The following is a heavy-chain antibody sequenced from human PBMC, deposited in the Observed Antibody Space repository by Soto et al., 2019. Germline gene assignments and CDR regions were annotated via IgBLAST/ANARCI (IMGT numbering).Heavy chain of an antibody. CDR3: AREGYCSSTRCYNHWYNWVDH. V-gene: IGHV3-11*01. CDR1: GFTFSDYY. D-gene: IGHD2-2*02. CDR2: ISSSGSTI. J-gene: IGHJ5*02. Sequence: LRLSCAASGFTFSDYYMSWIRHAPWKGLEWVSYISSSGSTIYYADSVNGRFTISRDNAKNSLYLQMKSLRAEDTAVYYCAREGYCSSTRCYNHWYNWVDHWGQGNLVTVSS.